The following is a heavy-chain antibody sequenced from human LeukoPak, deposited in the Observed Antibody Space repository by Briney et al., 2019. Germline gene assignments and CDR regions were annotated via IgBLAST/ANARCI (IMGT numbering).Heavy chain of an antibody. Sequence: SETLSLICTVSGGSISSSSYYWGWIRQPPGKGLEWIGSIYYSGSTYYNPSLKTRVTISVDTSKNQFSLKLSSVTAADTAVYYCARSSYYYGSGSYEMDWFDPWGQGTLVTVSS. CDR3: ARSSYYYGSGSYEMDWFDP. V-gene: IGHV4-39*01. D-gene: IGHD3-10*01. CDR2: IYYSGST. CDR1: GGSISSSSYY. J-gene: IGHJ5*02.